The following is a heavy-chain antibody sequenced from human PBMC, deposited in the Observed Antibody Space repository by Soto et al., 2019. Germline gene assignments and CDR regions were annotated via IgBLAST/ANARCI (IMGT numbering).Heavy chain of an antibody. CDR2: TYYRSKWYN. D-gene: IGHD3-22*01. J-gene: IGHJ4*02. CDR1: GDSVSSNSAA. Sequence: SQTLSLTCAISGDSVSSNSAAWNWIRQSPSRGLEWLGRTYYRSKWYNDYAVSVKSRITINPDTSKNQFSLQLNSVTPEDTAVYYCARESHFYYDSSGYMTDLEYWGQGNLVTVS. V-gene: IGHV6-1*01. CDR3: ARESHFYYDSSGYMTDLEY.